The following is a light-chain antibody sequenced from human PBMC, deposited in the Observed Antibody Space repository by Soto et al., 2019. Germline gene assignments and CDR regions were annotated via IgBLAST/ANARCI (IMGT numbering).Light chain of an antibody. V-gene: IGKV1-39*01. Sequence: DIQMTQSPSSVSAFVGESVTITWHASQRISAFLNWYHQKPGKAPKLLIYSASYLQSGVPSNFSGSGSGTDFTLSIVTLQPEDSGAYFCQQSYRLPLTFGGGTKVDIK. CDR1: QRISAF. CDR2: SAS. J-gene: IGKJ4*01. CDR3: QQSYRLPLT.